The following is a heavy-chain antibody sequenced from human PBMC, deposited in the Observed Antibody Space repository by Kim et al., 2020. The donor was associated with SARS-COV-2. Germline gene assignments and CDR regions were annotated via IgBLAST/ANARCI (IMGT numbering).Heavy chain of an antibody. CDR2: IYYSGST. J-gene: IGHJ5*02. D-gene: IGHD1-26*01. V-gene: IGHV4-59*13. CDR1: GGSISSYY. Sequence: SETLSLTCTVSGGSISSYYWSWIRQPPGKGLEWIGYIYYSGSTNYNPSLKSRVTISVDTSKNQLSLKLSSVTAADTAVYYCARGGRTSVWVNWFDPWGQGTLVTVSS. CDR3: ARGGRTSVWVNWFDP.